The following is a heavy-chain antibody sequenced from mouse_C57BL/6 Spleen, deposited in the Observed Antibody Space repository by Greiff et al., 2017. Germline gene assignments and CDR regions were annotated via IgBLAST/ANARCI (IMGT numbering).Heavy chain of an antibody. CDR2: IDPSDSET. CDR1: GYTFTSYW. J-gene: IGHJ3*01. CDR3: ARWDDGHAGFAY. V-gene: IGHV1-52*01. D-gene: IGHD4-1*01. Sequence: QVQLQQPGAELVRPGSSVKLSCKASGYTFTSYWMHWVKQRPIQGLEWIGNIDPSDSETHYNQKFKDKATLTVDKSSSTAYMQLSSLTSEDSAVYYCARWDDGHAGFAYWGQGTLVTVSA.